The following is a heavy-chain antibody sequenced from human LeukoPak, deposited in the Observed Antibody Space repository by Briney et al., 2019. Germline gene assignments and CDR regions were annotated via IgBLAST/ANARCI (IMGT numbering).Heavy chain of an antibody. Sequence: SQTLSLTCTVSGGSISSGGYYWSWIRQHPGKGLEWIGYIYYSGSTYYNPSLKSRVTISVDTSKNRFSLKLSSVTAADTAVYYCAREATVTTDWFDPWGQGTLVTVSS. CDR1: GGSISSGGYY. V-gene: IGHV4-31*03. D-gene: IGHD4-11*01. J-gene: IGHJ5*02. CDR3: AREATVTTDWFDP. CDR2: IYYSGST.